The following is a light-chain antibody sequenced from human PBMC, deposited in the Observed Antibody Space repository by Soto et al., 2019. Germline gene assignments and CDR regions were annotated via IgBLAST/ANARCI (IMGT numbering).Light chain of an antibody. CDR2: GAS. V-gene: IGKV3-20*01. CDR1: QSVSSRY. J-gene: IGKJ5*01. CDR3: QQYGSSPAIT. Sequence: EIVVTQSPGTLSLSPGDGATLSCRASQSVSSRYLAWYQQKPGQAPRLLIYGASSRATGIPDRFSGSGSGTDFTLTISRLEPEDFAVYYCQQYGSSPAITFGQGTRLEIK.